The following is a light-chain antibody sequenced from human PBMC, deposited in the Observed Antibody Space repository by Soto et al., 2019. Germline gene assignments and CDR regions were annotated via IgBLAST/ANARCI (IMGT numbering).Light chain of an antibody. J-gene: IGLJ1*01. V-gene: IGLV2-8*01. CDR1: SSDVGGYNY. CDR2: EVN. CDR3: CSYAGSYTHV. Sequence: QSVLTQPPSASGSPGQSVAISCTGTSSDVGGYNYVSWYQQHPGKAPKLMIYEVNKRPSGVPDRFSGSKSGNTASLTISGLQAEDEADYYCCSYAGSYTHVFGTGTKVTVL.